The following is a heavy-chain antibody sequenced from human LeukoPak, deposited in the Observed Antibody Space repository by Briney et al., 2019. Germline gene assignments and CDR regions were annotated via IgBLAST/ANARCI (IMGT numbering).Heavy chain of an antibody. Sequence: GGSLRLSCVASRLTFSNYGMHWARQAPGKGLEWVAVISYDGRDTYYGDSVKGRFTISRDSSKNTLHLRMNSLRPEDTAMYYCAKDLSRGYSYGPDYWGQGTLVTVSS. V-gene: IGHV3-30*18. J-gene: IGHJ4*02. CDR2: ISYDGRDT. CDR1: RLTFSNYG. CDR3: AKDLSRGYSYGPDY. D-gene: IGHD5-18*01.